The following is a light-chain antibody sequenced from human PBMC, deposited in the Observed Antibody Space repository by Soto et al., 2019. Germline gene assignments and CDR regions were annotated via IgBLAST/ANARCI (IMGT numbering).Light chain of an antibody. CDR1: RSVSNY. V-gene: IGKV1-39*01. J-gene: IGKJ3*01. CDR3: QQPPYT. Sequence: DIQMTQSPSSLSASVGDRVTITCRASRSVSNYLSWYQQKPGKAPKLLIYDASNLEAGVPSRFSGRDSGADFTLTINNLQPEDFATYYCQQPPYTFGPGTKVDIK. CDR2: DAS.